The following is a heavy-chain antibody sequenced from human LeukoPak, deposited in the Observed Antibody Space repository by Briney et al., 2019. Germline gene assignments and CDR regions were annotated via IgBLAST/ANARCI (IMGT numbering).Heavy chain of an antibody. Sequence: ASVKVSCKASGYTFTGYYMHWVRQAPGQGLEWMGWINPNSGGTNYAQKFQGRVTITTDESTSTAYMELSSLRSEDTAVYYCARVFYDFWSGYSYAFDIWGQGTMVTVSS. CDR2: INPNSGGT. CDR3: ARVFYDFWSGYSYAFDI. D-gene: IGHD3-3*01. CDR1: GYTFTGYY. J-gene: IGHJ3*02. V-gene: IGHV1-2*02.